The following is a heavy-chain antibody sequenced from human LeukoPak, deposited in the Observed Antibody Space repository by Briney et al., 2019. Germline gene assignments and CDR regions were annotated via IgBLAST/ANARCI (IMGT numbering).Heavy chain of an antibody. V-gene: IGHV1-46*01. Sequence: VKVSCKASGYTFTSYYMHWVRQAPGQGLEWMGIINPSGVSTAYAQKFQGRITMTRDTSTSTVYMELRSLRSEDTAVYYCASSVVITYFEYWGQGTLVAVSS. CDR1: GYTFTSYY. CDR3: ASSVVITYFEY. CDR2: INPSGVST. J-gene: IGHJ4*02. D-gene: IGHD3-22*01.